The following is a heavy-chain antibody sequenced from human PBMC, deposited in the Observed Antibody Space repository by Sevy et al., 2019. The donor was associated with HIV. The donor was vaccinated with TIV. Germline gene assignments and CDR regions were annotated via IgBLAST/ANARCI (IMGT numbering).Heavy chain of an antibody. D-gene: IGHD1-26*01. J-gene: IGHJ4*02. CDR1: GGSITSLY. V-gene: IGHV4-59*08. Sequence: SETLSLTCTVSGGSITSLYWNWIRQPPGKGLEWIANICYNGHINYNPSLKSRVTLSPDTSKNQFSLRLSSVTAADTAMYYCAGENAWGRGYSWGQGTLVTVSS. CDR2: ICYNGHI. CDR3: AGENAWGRGYS.